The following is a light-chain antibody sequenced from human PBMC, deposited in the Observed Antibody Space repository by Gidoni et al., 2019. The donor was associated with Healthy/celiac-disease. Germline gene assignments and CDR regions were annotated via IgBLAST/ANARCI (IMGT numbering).Light chain of an antibody. V-gene: IGKV1-39*01. CDR1: QSISSY. CDR3: QQSYSTPFT. J-gene: IGKJ3*01. CDR2: AAS. Sequence: DIQLTWSPSSLSASVGDRVTITCRASQSISSYLNWYQQKPGKAPKLLIYAASSLQSGVPSRFSGSGSGTDFTLTISSLQPEDFATYYCQQSYSTPFTFGPGTKVDIK.